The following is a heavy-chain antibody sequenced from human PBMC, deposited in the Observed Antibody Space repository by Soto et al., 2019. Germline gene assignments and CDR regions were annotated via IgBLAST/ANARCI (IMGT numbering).Heavy chain of an antibody. Sequence: QVQLQESGPGLVKPSETLSLTCTVSGASVSSNSYHWTWIRQPPGKGLEWIGQSGNTNDNPSLKSRITISVDTSKNQFSPTLSSVTAADTAVYYCAVYKEWGAGAGYWCQGTLVTVSS. V-gene: IGHV4-61*01. J-gene: IGHJ4*02. CDR2: QSGNT. D-gene: IGHD7-27*01. CDR3: AVYKEWGAGAGY. CDR1: GASVSSNSYH.